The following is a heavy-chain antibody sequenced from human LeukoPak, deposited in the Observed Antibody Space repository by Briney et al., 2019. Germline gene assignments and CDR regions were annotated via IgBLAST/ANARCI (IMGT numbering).Heavy chain of an antibody. CDR2: IYYSGST. V-gene: IGHV4-59*01. J-gene: IGHJ4*02. D-gene: IGHD5-12*01. CDR1: GGSISSYY. Sequence: SETLSLTCTVSGGSISSYYWSWIRQPPGKGLEWIGYIYYSGSTNYNPSLKSRVTISVDTSKNQFSLKLSSVTAADTAVYYCARGGGYSGYDPYYFDYWGQGTLVTVSS. CDR3: ARGGGYSGYDPYYFDY.